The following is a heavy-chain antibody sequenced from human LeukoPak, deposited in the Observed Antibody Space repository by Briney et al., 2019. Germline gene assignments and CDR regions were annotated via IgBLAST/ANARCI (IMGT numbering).Heavy chain of an antibody. Sequence: ASVTVSCRVSGYTLTELSMHWVRQAPGKGLEWMGGFDPEDGETIYAQKFRGRVTMTEDTSTDTAYMELSSLRSEDTAVYYCATDGNGWNYFDYWGQGTLVTASS. J-gene: IGHJ4*02. CDR2: FDPEDGET. CDR1: GYTLTELS. V-gene: IGHV1-24*01. D-gene: IGHD1-1*01. CDR3: ATDGNGWNYFDY.